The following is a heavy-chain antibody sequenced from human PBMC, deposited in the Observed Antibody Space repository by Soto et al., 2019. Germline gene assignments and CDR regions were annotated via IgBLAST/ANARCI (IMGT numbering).Heavy chain of an antibody. CDR2: ISPAGTNQ. V-gene: IGHV3-30-3*01. CDR3: ARENSRISPRLFQH. D-gene: IGHD6-6*01. CDR1: GFIFSDYA. J-gene: IGHJ1*01. Sequence: GGSMRLSCVASGFIFSDYAMHWARQAPGKGLEWVALISPAGTNQYYADSAKGRFTISRDNSKNTLYLQMNSLRPEDTGLYYCARENSRISPRLFQHWGHGTLVTVSS.